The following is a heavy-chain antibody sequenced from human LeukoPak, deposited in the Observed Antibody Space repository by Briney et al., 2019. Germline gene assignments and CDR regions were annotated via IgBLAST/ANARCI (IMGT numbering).Heavy chain of an antibody. CDR2: ITNSGGST. V-gene: IGHV3-23*01. J-gene: IGHJ4*02. CDR1: GFTFSNYA. D-gene: IGHD2-2*01. CDR3: AKDTCSSTSCYFDY. Sequence: GGSLRLSCAASGFTFSNYAMRWVRQAPGKGLEWVSSITNSGGSTYYADSVKGRFTISRDNSKNTLYLQMNSLRAEDTAVYYCAKDTCSSTSCYFDYWGQGTLVTVSS.